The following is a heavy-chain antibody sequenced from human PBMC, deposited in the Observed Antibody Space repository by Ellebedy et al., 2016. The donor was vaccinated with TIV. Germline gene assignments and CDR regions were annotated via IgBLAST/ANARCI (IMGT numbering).Heavy chain of an antibody. CDR1: GFSLPTSGMG. CDR3: AHARVYSSGLRVFDV. V-gene: IGHV2-5*01. D-gene: IGHD6-25*01. Sequence: SGPTLVKPTQTLTLTCNFSGFSLPTSGMGVGWIRQPPGKAREWHAFIYWNDEKSSTLSLRGRLTITKDPPENQVVLTLTNIDPVDTAPYFCAHARVYSSGLRVFDVWGHGTMVTVSS. CDR2: IYWNDEK. J-gene: IGHJ3*01.